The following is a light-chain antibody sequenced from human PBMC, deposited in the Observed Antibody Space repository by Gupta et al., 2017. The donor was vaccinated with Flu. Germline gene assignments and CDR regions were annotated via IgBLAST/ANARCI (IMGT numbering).Light chain of an antibody. CDR3: QQCVNWPLT. CDR1: GVDSKL. CDR2: DAS. J-gene: IGKJ4*01. Sequence: EVLLTQSGALSSSPGGESTILSWGARGVDSKLLAWYQQKPGQAPRLLIYDASSRATGTPARFSGSGSGTDFTLTIRTLEPEDSAVYYCQQCVNWPLTFGGGTRLEIK. V-gene: IGKV3-11*01.